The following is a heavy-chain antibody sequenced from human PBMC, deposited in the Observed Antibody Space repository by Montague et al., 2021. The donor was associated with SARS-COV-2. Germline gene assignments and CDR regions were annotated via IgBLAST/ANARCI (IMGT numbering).Heavy chain of an antibody. CDR2: INHSGGV. CDR3: ARGYCSSTTCYRSLHY. D-gene: IGHD2-2*01. V-gene: IGHV4-34*01. J-gene: IGHJ4*02. Sequence: SETLSLTCTVHRGSFSGYYWTWIRQPPEKGLEWIGEINHSGGVNYNPPLKSRVTISVDTSKNHFSLKLRSVTAADTAIYYCARGYCSSTTCYRSLHYWGQGTLVAVSS. CDR1: RGSFSGYY.